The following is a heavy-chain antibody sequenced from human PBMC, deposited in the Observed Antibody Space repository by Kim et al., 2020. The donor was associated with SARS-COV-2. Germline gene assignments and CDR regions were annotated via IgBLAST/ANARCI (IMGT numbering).Heavy chain of an antibody. Sequence: SRVTISVDTSKNQFSLKLSSVTAADTAVYYCASAYYDFWSGYPKPTSFDYWGQGTLVTVSS. CDR3: ASAYYDFWSGYPKPTSFDY. D-gene: IGHD3-3*01. V-gene: IGHV4-34*01. J-gene: IGHJ4*02.